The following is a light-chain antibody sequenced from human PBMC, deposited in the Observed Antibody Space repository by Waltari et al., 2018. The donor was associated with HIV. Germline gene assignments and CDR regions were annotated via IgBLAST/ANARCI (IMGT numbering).Light chain of an antibody. CDR2: YDT. V-gene: IGLV3-21*04. J-gene: IGLJ2*01. CDR3: QVWDSSTDHVV. CDR1: HNGRKI. Sequence: SSVLPQPPSVSVAPGQTASLTGGAPHNGRKIVHWYQQKPGQAPVLVMVYDTDRPAGIPERFSGSSSANTAILTISRVGAGDEADYYCQVWDSSTDHVVFGGGTKLTVL.